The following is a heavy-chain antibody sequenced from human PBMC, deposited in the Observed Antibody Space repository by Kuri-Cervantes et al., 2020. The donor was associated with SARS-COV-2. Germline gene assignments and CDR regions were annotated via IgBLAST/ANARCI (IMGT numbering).Heavy chain of an antibody. V-gene: IGHV3-7*01. D-gene: IGHD2-15*01. Sequence: GESLKISCAASGFTFSSYWMSWVRQAPGKGLEWVANIKQDGSEKYYVDSVKGRFTISRDNAKNSLYLQMDSLRAEDTAVYYCARDHPELVVAARVFAYWGQGTLVPVSS. J-gene: IGHJ4*02. CDR1: GFTFSSYW. CDR3: ARDHPELVVAARVFAY. CDR2: IKQDGSEK.